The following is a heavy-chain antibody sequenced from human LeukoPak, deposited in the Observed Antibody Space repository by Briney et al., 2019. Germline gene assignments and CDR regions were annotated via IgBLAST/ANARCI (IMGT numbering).Heavy chain of an antibody. J-gene: IGHJ5*02. V-gene: IGHV4-39*07. D-gene: IGHD5-18*01. CDR2: IYYSGRT. CDR1: GDSINSSSYY. CDR3: ARRGTWIQLWFGRDWFDP. Sequence: PSETLSLTCTVSGDSINSSSYYWGWIRQPPGKGLEWIGSIYYSGRTYYNPSLKSRVTISVDTSKNQFSLKLSSVTAADTAVYYCARRGTWIQLWFGRDWFDPWGQGTLVTVSS.